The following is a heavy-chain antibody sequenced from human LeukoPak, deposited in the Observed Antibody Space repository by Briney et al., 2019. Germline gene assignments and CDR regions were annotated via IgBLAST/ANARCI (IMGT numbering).Heavy chain of an antibody. Sequence: ASAKVSCKASGYTFTSYGISWVRQAPGQGLEWMGIINPSGGSTSYAQKFQGRVTMTRDTSTSTVYMELSSLRSEDTAVYYCARDLVDTAMGSDYWGQGTLVTVSS. CDR1: GYTFTSYG. CDR3: ARDLVDTAMGSDY. CDR2: INPSGGST. J-gene: IGHJ4*02. V-gene: IGHV1-46*01. D-gene: IGHD5-18*01.